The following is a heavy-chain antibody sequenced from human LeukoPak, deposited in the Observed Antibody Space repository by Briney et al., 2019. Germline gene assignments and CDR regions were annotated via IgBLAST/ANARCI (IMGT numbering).Heavy chain of an antibody. D-gene: IGHD2-2*02. J-gene: IGHJ6*02. V-gene: IGHV5-51*01. CDR1: GYSFTSYW. Sequence: GESLKIPCKGSGYSFTSYWIGWVRQMPGKGLEWMGIIYPGDSDTRYSPSFQGQVTISADKSISTAYLQWSSLKASDTAMYYCARLLGYCSSTSCYTYNYYYGMDVWGQGTTVTVSS. CDR2: IYPGDSDT. CDR3: ARLLGYCSSTSCYTYNYYYGMDV.